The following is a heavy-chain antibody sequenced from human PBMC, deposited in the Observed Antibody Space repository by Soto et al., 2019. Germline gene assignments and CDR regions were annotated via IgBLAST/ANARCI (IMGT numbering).Heavy chain of an antibody. J-gene: IGHJ6*02. V-gene: IGHV3-30-3*01. Sequence: QVQLVESGGGVAQPGRSLRLSCAASGFTFSSYAMHWVRKAPGKGLGWGAAISYDGGNKYYADSVMGRFTTSRDNSKNTLYLQMNSLRAEDTAVYYCARPNTAMAYYYYYYGMDVWGQGTTVTVSS. D-gene: IGHD5-18*01. CDR3: ARPNTAMAYYYYYYGMDV. CDR1: GFTFSSYA. CDR2: ISYDGGNK.